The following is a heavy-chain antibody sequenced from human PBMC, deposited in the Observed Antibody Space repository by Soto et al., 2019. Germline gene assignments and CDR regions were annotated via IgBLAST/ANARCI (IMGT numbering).Heavy chain of an antibody. D-gene: IGHD2-2*01. V-gene: IGHV4-59*08. CDR2: IYYSGST. CDR3: ATRHMDCSSTSCYAYPFDY. J-gene: IGHJ4*02. Sequence: PSETLSLTCTVSGGSISSYYWSWIRQPPGKGLEWIGYIYYSGSTNYNPSLKSRVTISVDTSKNQFSLKLSSVTAADTAVYYCATRHMDCSSTSCYAYPFDYWGQGTLVTVSS. CDR1: GGSISSYY.